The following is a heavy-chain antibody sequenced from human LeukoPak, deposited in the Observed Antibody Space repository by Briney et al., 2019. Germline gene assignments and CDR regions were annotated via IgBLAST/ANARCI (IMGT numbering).Heavy chain of an antibody. CDR3: ARGRDSGSGSLTLDY. J-gene: IGHJ4*02. Sequence: SGTLSLTCAVYGESFSGYYWSWIRQPPGKGLEWIGEINQSGRTNYKPSLKSRVTISADTSKNQFSLKLSSVTAADTAVYYCARGRDSGSGSLTLDYWGQGTLVTVSS. CDR1: GESFSGYY. V-gene: IGHV4-34*01. CDR2: INQSGRT. D-gene: IGHD3-10*01.